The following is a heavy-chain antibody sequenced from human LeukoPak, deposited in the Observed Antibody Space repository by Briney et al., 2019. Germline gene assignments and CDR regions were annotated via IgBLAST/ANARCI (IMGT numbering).Heavy chain of an antibody. J-gene: IGHJ4*02. CDR3: ARQTMGVRGGEWDY. D-gene: IGHD3-10*01. CDR1: GYRFKEYW. Sequence: GESLKISCKGSGYRFKEYWIGWVRQMPGKGPEWMGIIYPDDSDIGYSPSFQGQVTISADRSISIAYLQWSSLKASDTAIYYCARQTMGVRGGEWDYWGQGTLVTVSS. CDR2: IYPDDSDI. V-gene: IGHV5-51*01.